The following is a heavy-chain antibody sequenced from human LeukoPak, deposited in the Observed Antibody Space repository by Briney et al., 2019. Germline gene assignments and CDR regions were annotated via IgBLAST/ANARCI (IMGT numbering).Heavy chain of an antibody. CDR3: ARPYYSDSSGYYYFDY. Sequence: SETLSLTCTVSGGSISSYYWSWIRQPAGKGLEWIGRIYVSGNTNYNPSLKSRVTMSVDTSKNQFSLKLSSVTAADTAVYYCARPYYSDSSGYYYFDYWGQGTLVTVSS. V-gene: IGHV4-4*07. J-gene: IGHJ4*02. D-gene: IGHD3-22*01. CDR2: IYVSGNT. CDR1: GGSISSYY.